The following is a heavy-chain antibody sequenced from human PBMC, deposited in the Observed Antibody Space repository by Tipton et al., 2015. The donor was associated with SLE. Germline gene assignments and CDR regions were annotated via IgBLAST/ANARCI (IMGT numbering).Heavy chain of an antibody. V-gene: IGHV4-59*11. CDR1: GGSFSSHY. CDR3: ARDRDSSSWYLDAFDI. Sequence: TLSLTCAVYGGSFSSHYWTWIRQPPGKGLEWIGYIYYSGSSNYNPSPKSRVTISVDTSKNQFSLRLSSVTAADTAVYYCARDRDSSSWYLDAFDIWGQGTMVTVSS. D-gene: IGHD6-13*01. J-gene: IGHJ3*02. CDR2: IYYSGSS.